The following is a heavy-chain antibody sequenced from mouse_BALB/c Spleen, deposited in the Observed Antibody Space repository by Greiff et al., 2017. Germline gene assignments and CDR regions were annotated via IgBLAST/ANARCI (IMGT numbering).Heavy chain of an antibody. CDR3: ARSLGGWYFDV. Sequence: VQLQQSGAELVKPGASVKLSCTASGFNIKDTYMHWVKQRPEQGLEWIGRIDPANGNTKYDPKFQGKATITADTSSNTAYLQLSSLTSEDTAVYYCARSLGGWYFDVWGAGTTVTVSS. CDR2: IDPANGNT. CDR1: GFNIKDTY. D-gene: IGHD4-1*01. J-gene: IGHJ1*01. V-gene: IGHV14-3*02.